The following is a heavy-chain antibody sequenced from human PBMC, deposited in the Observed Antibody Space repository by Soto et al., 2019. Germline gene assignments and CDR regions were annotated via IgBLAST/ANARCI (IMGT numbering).Heavy chain of an antibody. D-gene: IGHD3-16*01. CDR3: ARDRSMGAGGYDAFDI. CDR1: GGTFSSYA. Sequence: SVKVSCKASGGTFSSYAISWVRQAPGQGLEWMGGIIPIFGTANYAQKFQGRVTITADESTSTAYMELSSLRSEDTAVYYCARDRSMGAGGYDAFDIWGQGTMVTVSS. V-gene: IGHV1-69*13. J-gene: IGHJ3*02. CDR2: IIPIFGTA.